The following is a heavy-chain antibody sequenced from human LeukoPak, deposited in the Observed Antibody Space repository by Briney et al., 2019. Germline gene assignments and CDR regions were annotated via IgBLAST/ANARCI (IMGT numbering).Heavy chain of an antibody. Sequence: PSETLSLTCAVYGGSFSGYYWSWICQPPGKGREWIGEINHSGSTNYNPSLKSRVTISVDTSKNQFSLKLSSVTAADTAVYYCARGLSKAYYYDSSGYWFDPWGQGTLVTVSS. CDR3: ARGLSKAYYYDSSGYWFDP. D-gene: IGHD3-22*01. CDR1: GGSFSGYY. V-gene: IGHV4-34*01. J-gene: IGHJ5*02. CDR2: INHSGST.